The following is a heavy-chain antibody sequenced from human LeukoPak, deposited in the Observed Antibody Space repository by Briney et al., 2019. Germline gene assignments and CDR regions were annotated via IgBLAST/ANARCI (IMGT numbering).Heavy chain of an antibody. CDR1: GGTFSSYA. Sequence: SVKVSCKASGGTFSSYAISWVRQAPGQGLEWMGGIIPIFGTANYAQKFQGRVTITTDESTSKGYMDVSNLRSEHTAVYFCARDNFAPSGVKYFQLWGPGTLVTVSS. D-gene: IGHD3-16*02. V-gene: IGHV1-69*05. CDR2: IIPIFGTA. CDR3: ARDNFAPSGVKYFQL. J-gene: IGHJ1*01.